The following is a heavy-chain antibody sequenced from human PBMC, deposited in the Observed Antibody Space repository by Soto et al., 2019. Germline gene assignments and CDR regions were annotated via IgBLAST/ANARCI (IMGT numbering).Heavy chain of an antibody. CDR2: INHSGST. D-gene: IGHD5-18*01. Sequence: SETLSLTCAVYGGSFSGYSWSWIRQPPGKGLEWIGEINHSGSTNYNPSLKSRVTISVATSKNQFSLKLSSVTAAESVVYSCQRPKYSDAYFFWGRGTLVA. CDR1: GGSFSGYS. V-gene: IGHV4-34*01. J-gene: IGHJ4*02. CDR3: QRPKYSDAYFF.